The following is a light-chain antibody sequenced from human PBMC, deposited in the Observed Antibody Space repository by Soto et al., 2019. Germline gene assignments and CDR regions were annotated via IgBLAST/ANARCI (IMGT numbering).Light chain of an antibody. CDR1: SSDVGGYNY. CDR3: TSYTSTSALGV. J-gene: IGLJ3*02. CDR2: EVR. V-gene: IGLV2-14*01. Sequence: QSALTQPASVSGSPGQSITISCTGTSSDVGGYNYVSWYQQHPGKAPKLMIYEVRNRPSGISNRFSGSKSGNTASLTISGLQADDEADYYCTSYTSTSALGVFGGGTKVTVL.